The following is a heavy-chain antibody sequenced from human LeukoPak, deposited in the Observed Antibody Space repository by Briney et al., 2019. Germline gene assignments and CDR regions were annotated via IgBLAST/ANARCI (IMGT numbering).Heavy chain of an antibody. V-gene: IGHV1-18*01. Sequence: GASVKVSCKASGYTFTSYGISWVRQAPGQGLEWMGWISAYNGNTNYAQKLQGRVTMTTDTSTSTAYMELRSLRFDDPAVYYCARDRYLYSGSILYYYYYMDVWGKGTTVTVSS. D-gene: IGHD1-26*01. J-gene: IGHJ6*03. CDR1: GYTFTSYG. CDR3: ARDRYLYSGSILYYYYYMDV. CDR2: ISAYNGNT.